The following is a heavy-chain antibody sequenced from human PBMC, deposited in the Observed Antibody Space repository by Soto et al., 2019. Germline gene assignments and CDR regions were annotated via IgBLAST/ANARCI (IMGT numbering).Heavy chain of an antibody. D-gene: IGHD2-2*01. V-gene: IGHV3-48*02. Sequence: EVELVESGGGLVQPGGSLRLSCAASGFPFSTYSMSWVRQAPGKGLEWISYISASTLTTFYADSVKGRFTISRDTAQNSLYLQMNSLRHEDTAVYYCARAPQIVAPAATGFDSWGQGTLVTVSS. CDR2: ISASTLTT. CDR3: ARAPQIVAPAATGFDS. CDR1: GFPFSTYS. J-gene: IGHJ4*02.